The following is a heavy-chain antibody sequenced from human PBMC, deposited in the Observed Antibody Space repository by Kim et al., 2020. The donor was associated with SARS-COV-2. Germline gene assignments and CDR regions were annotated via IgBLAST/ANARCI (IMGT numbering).Heavy chain of an antibody. CDR2: ISSSGSTI. CDR1: GFTFSDYY. Sequence: GGSLRLSCAASGFTFSDYYMSWIRQAPGKGLEWVSYISSSGSTIYYADSGKGRFTISRDNAKNSLYLQMNSLRAEDTAVYYCARDGKSYYDLWGGYEWRSYCYYGMDVWGQETTVTVAS. V-gene: IGHV3-11*01. D-gene: IGHD3-3*01. CDR3: ARDGKSYYDLWGGYEWRSYCYYGMDV. J-gene: IGHJ6*02.